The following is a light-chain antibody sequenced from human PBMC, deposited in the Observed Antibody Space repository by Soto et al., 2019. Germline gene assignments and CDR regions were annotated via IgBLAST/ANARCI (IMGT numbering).Light chain of an antibody. V-gene: IGKV1-5*03. CDR3: HQYNSYWA. J-gene: IGKJ1*01. Sequence: DIQMTQSPSTLSASVGDRVIITCRASQSINTWLAWYQQKPGKAPKLLIYKASSLESGVPSRFSDSGSGTEFTLTITSLQPDDFATYYCHQYNSYWAFGQGTKVEIK. CDR2: KAS. CDR1: QSINTW.